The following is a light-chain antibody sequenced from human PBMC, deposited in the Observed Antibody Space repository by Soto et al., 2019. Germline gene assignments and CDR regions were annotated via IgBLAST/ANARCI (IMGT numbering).Light chain of an antibody. CDR1: QRISSW. Sequence: DIQMTQSPSALSASVGDRVAITCRASQRISSWLAWYQQKPGKAPKLLIFRTSSLESGVPSRFSGSGSGTEFTLTISSLQADDFATYYCQLYNNNFPRTFGQGTKLEIK. V-gene: IGKV1-5*03. J-gene: IGKJ2*01. CDR2: RTS. CDR3: QLYNNNFPRT.